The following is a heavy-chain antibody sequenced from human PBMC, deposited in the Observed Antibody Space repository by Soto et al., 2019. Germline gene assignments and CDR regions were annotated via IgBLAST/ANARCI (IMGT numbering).Heavy chain of an antibody. Sequence: GGSLRLSCAASGFTVSSNYMSWVRQAPGKGLEWVSVIYSGGSTYYADYVKGRFTISRDNSKNTLYLQMNSLRAEDTAVYYCARGLLQLNWFDPGGQGTLVTVSS. J-gene: IGHJ5*02. CDR3: ARGLLQLNWFDP. CDR2: IYSGGST. V-gene: IGHV3-53*01. CDR1: GFTVSSNY. D-gene: IGHD1-1*01.